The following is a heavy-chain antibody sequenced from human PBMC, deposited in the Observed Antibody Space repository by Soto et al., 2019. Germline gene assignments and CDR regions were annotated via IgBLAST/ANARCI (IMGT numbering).Heavy chain of an antibody. CDR3: AHIPNYYQYDWFDP. D-gene: IGHD3-16*01. Sequence: QITLKESGPTLVKPTQTLTLTCTFSGFSLTTRGVGVGWIRQPPGKAMECLALIYWYDDKRYIPSLQSRLSINKDTSKNQMVLTMTNVDPVDTATYYCAHIPNYYQYDWFDPWGQGTLVSVSS. J-gene: IGHJ5*02. CDR2: IYWYDDK. V-gene: IGHV2-5*01. CDR1: GFSLTTRGVG.